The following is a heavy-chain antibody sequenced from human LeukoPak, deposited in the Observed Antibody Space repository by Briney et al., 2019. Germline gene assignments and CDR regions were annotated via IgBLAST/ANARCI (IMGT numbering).Heavy chain of an antibody. Sequence: KPSETLSLTCAVYGGSFSGYYWSWIRQPPGKGLEWIGEINHSGSTNYNPSLKSRVTISVDTSKNQFSLKLSSVTAADTAVYYCARDVVVVVATDSNFDYWGQGTLVTVSS. CDR2: INHSGST. V-gene: IGHV4-34*01. CDR1: GGSFSGYY. J-gene: IGHJ4*02. D-gene: IGHD2-15*01. CDR3: ARDVVVVVATDSNFDY.